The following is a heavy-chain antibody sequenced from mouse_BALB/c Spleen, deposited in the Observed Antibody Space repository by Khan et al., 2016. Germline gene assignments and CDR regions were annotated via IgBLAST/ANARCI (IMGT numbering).Heavy chain of an antibody. V-gene: IGHV1-7*01. CDR1: GYTFTTYW. J-gene: IGHJ3*01. D-gene: IGHD1-1*02. CDR3: TRRGLCGLFAF. Sequence: QVQLKQSGAELAKPGASVKMSCTASGYTFTTYWIHWKKQRPGQGPEWIGYINPSTGYTEYNQKFKDKATLTTDESSSATYLQLNSLTSEDSAVYYCTRRGLCGLFAFWGQGTLVTVSA. CDR2: INPSTGYT.